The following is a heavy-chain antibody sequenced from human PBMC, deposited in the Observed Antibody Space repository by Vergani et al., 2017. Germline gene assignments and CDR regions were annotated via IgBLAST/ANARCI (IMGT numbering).Heavy chain of an antibody. CDR3: ARYQREVPAAIVAFDI. CDR2: FDPEDGET. CDR1: GYTLTELS. D-gene: IGHD2-2*01. V-gene: IGHV1-24*01. J-gene: IGHJ3*02. Sequence: QVQLVQSGAEVKKPGASVKVSCKVSGYTLTELSMHWVRQAPGKGLEWMGGFDPEDGETIYAQKFQGRVTMTEDTSTDTAYMELSSLRSEDTAVYYCARYQREVPAAIVAFDIWGQGTMVTVSS.